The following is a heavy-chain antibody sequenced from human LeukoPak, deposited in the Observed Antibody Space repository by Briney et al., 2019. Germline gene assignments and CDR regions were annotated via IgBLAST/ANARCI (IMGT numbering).Heavy chain of an antibody. CDR3: ANGHDSSGDDY. CDR1: GFTFDDYA. V-gene: IGHV3-9*01. J-gene: IGHJ4*02. CDR2: ISWNSGSI. Sequence: PGGSLRLSCAASGFTFDDYAMHWVRQAPGKGLEWVSGISWNSGSIGYADSVKGRFTISRDSAKNTLYLQMNSLRAEDTAVYYCANGHDSSGDDYWGQGTLVTVSS. D-gene: IGHD3-22*01.